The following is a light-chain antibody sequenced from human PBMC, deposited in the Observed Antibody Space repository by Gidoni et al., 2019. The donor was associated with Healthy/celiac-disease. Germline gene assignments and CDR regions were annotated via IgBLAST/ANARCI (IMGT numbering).Light chain of an antibody. CDR1: SSNIGSNY. J-gene: IGLJ1*01. CDR2: RNN. V-gene: IGLV1-47*01. CDR3: AAWDDSLSGPSYV. Sequence: QSVLTQPPSASGTPGQRVPISCSGSSSNIGSNYVYWYQQLPGTAPKLLIYRNNQRPSGFPDRFSGSKSGTSASLAISGLRSEDEADYYCAAWDDSLSGPSYVFGTGTKITVL.